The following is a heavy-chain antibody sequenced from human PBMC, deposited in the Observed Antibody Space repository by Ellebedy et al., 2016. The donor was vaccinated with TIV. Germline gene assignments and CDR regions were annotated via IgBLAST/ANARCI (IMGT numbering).Heavy chain of an antibody. D-gene: IGHD2-8*01. CDR3: AKFGYCTDGVCSHFDY. CDR2: ISSSGSTI. J-gene: IGHJ4*02. Sequence: GESLKISCAASGFTFSDYSMNWIRQTPGKGLEWVSYISSSGSTIYYADSVKGRFTISRDNSKNTLYLQMNSLRAEDTAVYYCAKFGYCTDGVCSHFDYWGQGTLVTVSS. V-gene: IGHV3-11*01. CDR1: GFTFSDYS.